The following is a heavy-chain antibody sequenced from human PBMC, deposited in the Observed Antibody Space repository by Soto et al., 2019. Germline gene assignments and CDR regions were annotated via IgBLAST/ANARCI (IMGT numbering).Heavy chain of an antibody. CDR1: GDTFNFYT. J-gene: IGHJ4*02. D-gene: IGHD3-10*01. V-gene: IGHV1-69*02. CDR2: IIPMLGMS. CDR3: ATNYGSGSAHFDN. Sequence: QVQLVQSGAEVKKPGSSVKVSCTASGDTFNFYTISWVRQAPGQGLEWMGRIIPMLGMSNYAQNFQGRVTMIADKSTSTAYMGLSSLRSEDTALYYCATNYGSGSAHFDNWGQGTLVTVSS.